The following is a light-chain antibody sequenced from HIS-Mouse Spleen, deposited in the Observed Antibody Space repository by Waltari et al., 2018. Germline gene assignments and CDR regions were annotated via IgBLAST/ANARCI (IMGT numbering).Light chain of an antibody. V-gene: IGLV2-14*03. Sequence: QSALTQPASVSGSPGQSITISCTGTSSDVGGSNYVPWYQQHPGKAPKLMIYDVSNRPSGVSNRFSGSKSGNTASLTISGLQAEDEADYYCSSYTSSSTLVFGGGTKLTVL. CDR1: SSDVGGSNY. J-gene: IGLJ2*01. CDR3: SSYTSSSTLV. CDR2: DVS.